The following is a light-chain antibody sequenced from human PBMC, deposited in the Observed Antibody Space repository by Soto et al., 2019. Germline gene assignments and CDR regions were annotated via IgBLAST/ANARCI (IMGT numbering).Light chain of an antibody. Sequence: EIVMTQSPATLSVSPGERGTLSCRASQSVNNNLAWYQQKPGQAPRLLIYDASTRATGIPARFSGSGSGTEFTLTISSLQSEDFAVYYCQPYNYWLTFGGGTKVEIK. CDR3: QPYNYWLT. V-gene: IGKV3-15*01. CDR2: DAS. J-gene: IGKJ4*01. CDR1: QSVNNN.